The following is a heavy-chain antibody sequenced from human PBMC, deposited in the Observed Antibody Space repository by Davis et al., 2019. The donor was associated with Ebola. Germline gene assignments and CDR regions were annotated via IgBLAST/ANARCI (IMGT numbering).Heavy chain of an antibody. J-gene: IGHJ4*02. Sequence: KVSCKGSGYSFTSYWIGWVRQLPGKGLEWMGIIYPGDSDTRYSPSFQGQVTISADKSISTAYLQWSSLKASDTAMYYCTRRYYDILTGYYNDNFDYWGQGTLVTVSS. V-gene: IGHV5-51*01. CDR3: TRRYYDILTGYYNDNFDY. CDR2: IYPGDSDT. CDR1: GYSFTSYW. D-gene: IGHD3-9*01.